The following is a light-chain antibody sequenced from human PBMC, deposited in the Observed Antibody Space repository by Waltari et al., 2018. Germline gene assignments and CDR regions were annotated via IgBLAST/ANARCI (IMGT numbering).Light chain of an antibody. V-gene: IGLV2-23*02. Sequence: QSALTQPASVSGSPGQSITISCTGTSSNVGGYTLASCYHHHPGKAPQLIIYDVNNRPSGISHRFSGSKSGNTASLTISGLQADDESDYYCCSYAGDSTLIFGGGTKLTVL. J-gene: IGLJ2*01. CDR2: DVN. CDR3: CSYAGDSTLI. CDR1: SSNVGGYTL.